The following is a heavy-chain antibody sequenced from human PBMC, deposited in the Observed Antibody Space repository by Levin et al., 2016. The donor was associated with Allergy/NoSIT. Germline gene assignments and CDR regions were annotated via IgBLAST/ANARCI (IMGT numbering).Heavy chain of an antibody. CDR2: ISAYNGDT. CDR1: GMTFTSNG. J-gene: IGHJ3*01. D-gene: IGHD3-22*01. CDR3: ARLKLGYYGSGYFYKADAFDL. V-gene: IGHV1-18*04. Sequence: ASVKVSCKASGMTFTSNGISWVRQAPGQGLEWMGWISAYNGDTNSARKLQDRVTMTTDTSTSTAYMELRSLRTDDTAVYYCARLKLGYYGSGYFYKADAFDLWGQGTMVTVSS.